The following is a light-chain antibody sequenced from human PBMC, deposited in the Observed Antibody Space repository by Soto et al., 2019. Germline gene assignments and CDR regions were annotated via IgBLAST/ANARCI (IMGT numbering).Light chain of an antibody. J-gene: IGLJ2*01. CDR2: LNSDGSH. Sequence: QPVLTQSPSASASLGASAKLTCTLSSGHSSDAIAWHQQQPEKGPRFLMNLNSDGSHTKGDGIPDRFSGSSSGAERYLTISSLQSEDEADYYCQTWGTGIVIFGGGTKLTVL. CDR3: QTWGTGIVI. CDR1: SGHSSDA. V-gene: IGLV4-69*01.